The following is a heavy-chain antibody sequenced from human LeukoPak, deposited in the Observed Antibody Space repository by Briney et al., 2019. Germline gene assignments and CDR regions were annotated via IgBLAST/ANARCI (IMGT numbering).Heavy chain of an antibody. CDR2: ISGSGYST. J-gene: IGHJ6*02. Sequence: PGGSLRLSCAASGFTFSSYALTWVRQAPGKGLEWVSTISGSGYSTFYAASVKGRFTISRDNSKNTLSLQMNSLRAEDTVVYYCAKRFGVVAYGMDVWGQGTTVTVSS. D-gene: IGHD3-3*01. V-gene: IGHV3-23*01. CDR1: GFTFSSYA. CDR3: AKRFGVVAYGMDV.